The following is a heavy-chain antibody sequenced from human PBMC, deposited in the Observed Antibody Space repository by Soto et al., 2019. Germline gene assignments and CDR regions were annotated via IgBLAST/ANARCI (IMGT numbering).Heavy chain of an antibody. D-gene: IGHD3-16*02. J-gene: IGHJ6*02. CDR2: TNAGNGNT. CDR1: GYTFTSYA. V-gene: IGHV1-3*01. Sequence: ASVKVSCKASGYTFTSYAMHWVRQAPGQRLEWMGWTNAGNGNTKYSQKFQGRVTITGGASASTAYMELSSLRSEDTAVYYCARFVNYYYGMDVGGQGTTVTVSS. CDR3: ARFVNYYYGMDV.